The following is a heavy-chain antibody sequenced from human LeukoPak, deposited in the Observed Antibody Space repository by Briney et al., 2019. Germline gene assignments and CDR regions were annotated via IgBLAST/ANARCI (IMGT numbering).Heavy chain of an antibody. CDR1: GFTFSSYA. D-gene: IGHD3-22*01. J-gene: IGHJ4*02. CDR2: ISGSGGST. Sequence: GGSLRLSCAASGFTFSSYAMSWVRQAPGKGLEWVSAISGSGGSTYYADSVKGRFTISRDNSKNTLYLQMNSLRAEDTAVYYCAKTYYYDSSGPYYFDHWGQGTLVTVSS. V-gene: IGHV3-23*01. CDR3: AKTYYYDSSGPYYFDH.